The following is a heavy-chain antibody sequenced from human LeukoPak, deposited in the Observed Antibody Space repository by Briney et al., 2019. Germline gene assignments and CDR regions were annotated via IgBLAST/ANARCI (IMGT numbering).Heavy chain of an antibody. CDR2: IYYSGST. D-gene: IGHD2-2*01. CDR3: AREGYCSSTSCRGPYYYYYGMDV. V-gene: IGHV4-30-4*01. J-gene: IGHJ6*02. Sequence: SETLSLTCTVSVGCISSRYYDWSWIRQPPGKGLEWIGYIYYSGSTYYNPSLKSRVTISVDTSKNQFSLKLSSVTAADTAVYYCAREGYCSSTSCRGPYYYYYGMDVWGQGTTVTVSS. CDR1: VGCISSRYYD.